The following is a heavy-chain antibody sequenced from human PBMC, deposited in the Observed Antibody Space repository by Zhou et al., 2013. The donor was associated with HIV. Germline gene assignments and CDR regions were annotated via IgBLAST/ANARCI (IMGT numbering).Heavy chain of an antibody. CDR3: ARGGPSGSGFGGNWFDP. D-gene: IGHD3-10*01. CDR1: GYTFINYD. Sequence: QVQLVQSGAEVKKPGASVKVSCSASGYTFINYDISWVRQATGRGLEWMGYMSPNRGNAGYAQKFQGRVTMTRDTSTSTVYMELRSLKFDDTAIYYCARGGPSGSGFGGNWFDPWGQGTLVTVSS. CDR2: MSPNRGNA. J-gene: IGHJ5*02. V-gene: IGHV1-8*02.